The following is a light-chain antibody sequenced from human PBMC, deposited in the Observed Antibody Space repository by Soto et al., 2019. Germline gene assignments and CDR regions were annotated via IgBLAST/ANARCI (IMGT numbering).Light chain of an antibody. CDR2: DVS. CDR1: QSVNIY. J-gene: IGKJ1*01. V-gene: IGKV3-11*01. CDR3: QQRSDWPWT. Sequence: EIVMTQSPATLSVSPGERATLSCRASQSVNIYLAWYQQKPGQAPRLLIYDVSNRATGIPARFSGGGSGTDFTLTISNLEPEDFAVYYCQQRSDWPWTFGQGTKVDIK.